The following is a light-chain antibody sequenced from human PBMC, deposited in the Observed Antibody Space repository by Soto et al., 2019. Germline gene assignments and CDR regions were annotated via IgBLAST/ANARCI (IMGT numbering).Light chain of an antibody. Sequence: QSALTQPPSASGTPGQRVTMSCSGSSSNIGSNTVSWYQQLPGTAPKVLIYDNGQRPSGVPDRFSGSRSGTSASLAISGLQSEDEADYYCAAWDDSLNSWLFGGGTKLTVL. J-gene: IGLJ3*02. CDR1: SSNIGSNT. CDR3: AAWDDSLNSWL. CDR2: DNG. V-gene: IGLV1-44*01.